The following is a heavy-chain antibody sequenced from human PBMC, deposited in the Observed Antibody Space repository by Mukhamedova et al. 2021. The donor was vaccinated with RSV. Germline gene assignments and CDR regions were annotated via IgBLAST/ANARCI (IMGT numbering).Heavy chain of an antibody. CDR2: ISYDGSNK. D-gene: IGHD3-10*01. CDR1: SSYA. Sequence: SSYAMHWVRQAPGKGLEWVAVISYDGSNKYYADSVKGRFTISRDNSKNTLYLQMNSLRAEDTAVYYCARARLYGSGRYWFDPWGQG. J-gene: IGHJ5*02. CDR3: ARARLYGSGRYWFDP. V-gene: IGHV3-30*04.